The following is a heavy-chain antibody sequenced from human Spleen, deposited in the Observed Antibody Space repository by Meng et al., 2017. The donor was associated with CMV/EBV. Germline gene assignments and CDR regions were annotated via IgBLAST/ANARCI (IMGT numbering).Heavy chain of an antibody. CDR2: ISGDGATT. CDR3: SRGGSTVAARPYYFDN. J-gene: IGHJ4*02. CDR1: GFTFSSYA. D-gene: IGHD6-6*01. V-gene: IGHV3-23*01. Sequence: GESLKISCAASGFTFSSYAVSCVRQAPGKGLEWVSVISGDGATTYYADSVTGRFTISRDNSKNTLYLQMNSLRAEDTAVYYLSRGGSTVAARPYYFDNWGQGTLVTVSS.